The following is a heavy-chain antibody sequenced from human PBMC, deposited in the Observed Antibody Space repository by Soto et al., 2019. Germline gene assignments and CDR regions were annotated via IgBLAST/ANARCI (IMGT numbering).Heavy chain of an antibody. CDR2: ISYDGSNK. CDR1: GFTFSSYA. Sequence: GSLRLSCAASGFTFSSYAMHWVRQAPGKGLEWVAVISYDGSNKYYADSVKGRFTISRDNSKNTLYLQMNSLRAEDTAVYYCARDTLRYSSGWYQFDYWGQGTLVTVPQ. V-gene: IGHV3-30-3*01. J-gene: IGHJ4*02. CDR3: ARDTLRYSSGWYQFDY. D-gene: IGHD6-19*01.